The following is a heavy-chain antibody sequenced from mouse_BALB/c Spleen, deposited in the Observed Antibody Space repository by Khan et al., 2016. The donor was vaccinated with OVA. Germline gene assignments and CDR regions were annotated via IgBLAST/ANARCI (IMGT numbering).Heavy chain of an antibody. CDR1: GFSLTNYS. CDR2: IWSAGST. D-gene: IGHD2-4*01. V-gene: IGHV2-2*02. J-gene: IGHJ3*01. CDR3: ARRGYDYGRGALFAY. Sequence: QVQLKQSGPGLVQPSQSLSITCTVSGFSLTNYSLHWVRQSPGKGLEWLGVIWSAGSTDYNAAFISRLTIRKENSRSQVFFTMNSLQPNDTAIYYCARRGYDYGRGALFAYWGQGTLVTVSA.